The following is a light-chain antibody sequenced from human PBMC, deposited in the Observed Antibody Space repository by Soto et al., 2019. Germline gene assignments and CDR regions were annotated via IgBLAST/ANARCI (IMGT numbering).Light chain of an antibody. J-gene: IGLJ1*01. V-gene: IGLV2-14*01. CDR3: SSFTSRFTFNYI. Sequence: QSVLTQPASVSGCPGQSITISCTGTSSDVGGYNYVSWYQQHPGKAPKIIIYEVTNRPSGVSNRFSGSKSGNTASLTISGLQAEDDADYYCSSFTSRFTFNYIFGTGTKVTAL. CDR1: SSDVGGYNY. CDR2: EVT.